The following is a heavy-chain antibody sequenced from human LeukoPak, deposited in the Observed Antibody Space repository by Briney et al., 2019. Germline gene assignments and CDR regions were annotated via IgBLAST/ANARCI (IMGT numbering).Heavy chain of an antibody. CDR3: ARTLTYYYGSGSSTPFYYYYGMDV. CDR1: GFTFSSYW. D-gene: IGHD3-10*01. V-gene: IGHV3-74*01. CDR2: INNDGSDT. Sequence: PGGSLRLSCAASGFTFSSYWMHWVRQAPGKGLEWVSRINNDGSDTTYADSVKGRFTSSRDNAKNSLYLQMNSLRAEDTAVYYCARTLTYYYGSGSSTPFYYYYGMDVWGQGTTVTVSS. J-gene: IGHJ6*02.